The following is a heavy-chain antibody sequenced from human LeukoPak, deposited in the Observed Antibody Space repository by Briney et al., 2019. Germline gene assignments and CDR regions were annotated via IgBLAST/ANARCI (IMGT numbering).Heavy chain of an antibody. V-gene: IGHV3-23*01. D-gene: IGHD6-19*01. CDR2: ISGSGGST. Sequence: GGSLRLSCAAAGFTFSSYAMSWVRQSPGKGLEWVSAISGSGGSTYYADSVKGRLTISRDNSKNTLYLQMNSLRAEDTAVYYCAKGRSGSVDYWGQGTLVTVSS. J-gene: IGHJ4*02. CDR1: GFTFSSYA. CDR3: AKGRSGSVDY.